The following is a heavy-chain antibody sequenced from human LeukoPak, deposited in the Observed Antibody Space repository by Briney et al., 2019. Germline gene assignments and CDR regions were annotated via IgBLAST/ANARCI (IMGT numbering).Heavy chain of an antibody. J-gene: IGHJ4*02. CDR3: AKNRVATWWDLVDA. CDR1: GHTFTKFG. D-gene: IGHD1-26*01. V-gene: IGHV1-18*01. CDR2: ISADNGNT. Sequence: ASVKVSCKASGHTFTKFGVTWVRQAPGQGLEWMGWISADNGNTNYAQKFQGRVTMSVDTSTSTAYMELRSLRSDDTAVYYCAKNRVATWWDLVDAGGQGTLLTVS.